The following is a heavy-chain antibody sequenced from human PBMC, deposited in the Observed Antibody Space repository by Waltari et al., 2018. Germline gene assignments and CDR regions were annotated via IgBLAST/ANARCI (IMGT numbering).Heavy chain of an antibody. J-gene: IGHJ2*01. CDR1: GGTFSSYA. D-gene: IGHD6-19*01. V-gene: IGHV1-69*05. Sequence: QVQLVQSGAEVKKPGSSVKVSCKASGGTFSSYAISWVRQAPGQGLEWMGGIIPIFGTANYAQKFQGRVTSTTDESTSTAYMELSSLRSEDTAVYYCAGSDSSGWYEGEYFDLWGRGTLVTVSS. CDR3: AGSDSSGWYEGEYFDL. CDR2: IIPIFGTA.